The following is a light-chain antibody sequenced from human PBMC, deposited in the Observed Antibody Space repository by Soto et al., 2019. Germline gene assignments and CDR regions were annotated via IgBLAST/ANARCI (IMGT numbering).Light chain of an antibody. CDR1: QYLNTR. CDR2: QTS. CDR3: HQRQSWPRT. J-gene: IGKJ1*01. V-gene: IGKV3-11*01. Sequence: EIVLTQSPATLSSFPGDRVPLSCRASQYLNTRLDWYQHRPGQATRLLIYQTSIGAAGIPARFSASGSGTDFTLTISDVQPEDFALYYCHQRQSWPRTFGQGTKVDSK.